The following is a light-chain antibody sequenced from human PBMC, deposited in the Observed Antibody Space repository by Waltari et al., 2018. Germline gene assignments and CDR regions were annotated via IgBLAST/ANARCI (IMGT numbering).Light chain of an antibody. Sequence: DIQMTQSPSSLSASVGDRVTITCRASQYISSYLNWYQQKPGKAPTLLIYDASSLESGVPSRFSGSGSGTEFTLTISSLQPDDFATYYCQQYNSYSYTFGQGTKLEIK. CDR1: QYISSY. V-gene: IGKV1-5*01. CDR3: QQYNSYSYT. J-gene: IGKJ2*01. CDR2: DAS.